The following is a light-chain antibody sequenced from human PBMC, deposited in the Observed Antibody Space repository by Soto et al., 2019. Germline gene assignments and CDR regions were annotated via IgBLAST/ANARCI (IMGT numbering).Light chain of an antibody. CDR2: GNT. Sequence: QPVLTQPPSVSGAPGQRVTISCTGSSSNIGSTYDVQWYQQLPGTAPKLLIHGNTNRPSGVPDRFSGSKSGTSASLAITGLQADDGADYYCQSYDDSLSVHYVFGTGTKLTVL. CDR1: SSNIGSTYD. V-gene: IGLV1-40*01. J-gene: IGLJ1*01. CDR3: QSYDDSLSVHYV.